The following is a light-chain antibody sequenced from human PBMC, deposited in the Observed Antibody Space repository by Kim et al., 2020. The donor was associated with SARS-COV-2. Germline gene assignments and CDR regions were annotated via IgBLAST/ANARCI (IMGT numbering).Light chain of an antibody. CDR1: QSVSSN. Sequence: VSPGERAPRSCRASQSVSSNLAWYQQKPGQAPRLLIYGASTRATGIPARFSGSGSGTEFTLTISSLQSEDFAVYYCQQYNNWPLTFGGGTKVEIK. CDR2: GAS. V-gene: IGKV3-15*01. CDR3: QQYNNWPLT. J-gene: IGKJ4*01.